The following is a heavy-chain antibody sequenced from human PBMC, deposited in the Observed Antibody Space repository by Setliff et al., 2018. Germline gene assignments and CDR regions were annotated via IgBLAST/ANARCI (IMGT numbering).Heavy chain of an antibody. J-gene: IGHJ3*02. V-gene: IGHV4-34*01. CDR1: AGSISSHY. D-gene: IGHD2-15*01. Sequence: SETLSLTCTVSAGSISSHYWTWIRQPPGKGLEWIGEINHSGSTNYNPSLKSRVTISVDRSKNQFSLKLSSVTAANTAVYYCARGGYCSGGSCLYGAFDIWGQGTMVTVSS. CDR2: INHSGST. CDR3: ARGGYCSGGSCLYGAFDI.